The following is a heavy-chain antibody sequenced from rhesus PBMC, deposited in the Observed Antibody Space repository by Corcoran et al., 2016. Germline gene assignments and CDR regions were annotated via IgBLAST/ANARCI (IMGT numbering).Heavy chain of an antibody. V-gene: IGHV3-132*01. CDR2: ISIGGGT. CDR1: EFTFSSYD. Sequence: VEQLVESWGGLVQPGAYLRLSCAASEFTFSSYDMHWVLQGPGQGLELVSAISIGGGTYYPNSLNGRFTISRDNAKNSLYLQMNSLRAEDTAVYYCARGLRGDYFDYWGQGVLVTVSS. J-gene: IGHJ4*01. D-gene: IGHD2-15*01. CDR3: ARGLRGDYFDY.